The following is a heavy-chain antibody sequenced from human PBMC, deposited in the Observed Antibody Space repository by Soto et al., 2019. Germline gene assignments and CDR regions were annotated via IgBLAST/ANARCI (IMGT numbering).Heavy chain of an antibody. CDR2: LSDSGGST. V-gene: IGHV3-23*01. CDR3: AKVSSSWYAGFFDL. D-gene: IGHD6-13*01. CDR1: EFTFSSHS. J-gene: IGHJ4*02. Sequence: PGGSMRLSCTAAEFTFSSHSMTWVSKDPGKGLEWVSGLSDSGGSTYYADSVKGRFTISRDNSMNTLYLQMNTLRAEDTAVYYCAKVSSSWYAGFFDLWGQGTLVTVSS.